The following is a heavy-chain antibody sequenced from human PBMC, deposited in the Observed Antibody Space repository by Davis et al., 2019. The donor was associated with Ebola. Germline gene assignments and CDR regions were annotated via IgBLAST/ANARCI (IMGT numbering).Heavy chain of an antibody. D-gene: IGHD4-11*01. V-gene: IGHV4-30-2*01. CDR2: IYHSGST. CDR3: ARETTVTTSGYYGMDV. CDR1: GGSISSGGYS. Sequence: LRLSCAVSGGSISSGGYSWSWIRQPPGKGLEWIGYIYHSGSTYYNPSLKSRVTISVDRSKNQFSLKLSSVTAADTAVYYCARETTVTTSGYYGMDVWGQGTLVTVSS. J-gene: IGHJ6*02.